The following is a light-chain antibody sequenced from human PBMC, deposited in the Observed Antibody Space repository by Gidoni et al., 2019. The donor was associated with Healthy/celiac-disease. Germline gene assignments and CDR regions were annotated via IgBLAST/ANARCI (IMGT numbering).Light chain of an antibody. CDR3: QQYYSTRT. CDR2: WAA. J-gene: IGKJ2*02. V-gene: IGKV4-1*01. CDR1: QSVLYSSNNKNY. Sequence: DIVMTQSPDSLAVSLGERATINCKSSQSVLYSSNNKNYLAWYQQKPGQPPKLLIYWAATRESGVPDRFIGSGSGTDFTLTISSLQAEDVAVYYCQQYYSTRTFGQGTKLEIK.